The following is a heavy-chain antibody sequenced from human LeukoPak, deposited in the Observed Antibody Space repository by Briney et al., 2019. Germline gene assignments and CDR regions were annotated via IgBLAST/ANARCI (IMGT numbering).Heavy chain of an antibody. J-gene: IGHJ4*02. Sequence: PGASLRLSCVASGFTFRNHGMHWVRQAPGQGLEWVAVIWYDGSNEYYADSVRGRFTISRDNSKNTMTLQMNSLRDDDTAIYYCARDIASRRLDYWGQGTLVTVSS. CDR3: ARDIASRRLDY. V-gene: IGHV3-33*01. CDR2: IWYDGSNE. D-gene: IGHD6-6*01. CDR1: GFTFRNHG.